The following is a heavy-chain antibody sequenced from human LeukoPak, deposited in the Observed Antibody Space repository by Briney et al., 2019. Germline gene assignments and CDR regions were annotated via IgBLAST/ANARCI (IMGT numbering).Heavy chain of an antibody. Sequence: PGGSLRLSCVASGFPFSSYAMSWVRQAPGKGLEWVAVISYDGSNKYYADSVKGRFTISRDNSKNTLYLQMNSLRAEDTAVYYCAKSGGYSSGWYDYWGQGTLVTVSS. V-gene: IGHV3-30*18. J-gene: IGHJ4*02. CDR1: GFPFSSYA. CDR2: ISYDGSNK. D-gene: IGHD6-19*01. CDR3: AKSGGYSSGWYDY.